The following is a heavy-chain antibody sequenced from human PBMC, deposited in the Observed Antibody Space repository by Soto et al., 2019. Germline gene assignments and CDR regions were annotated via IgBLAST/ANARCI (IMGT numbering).Heavy chain of an antibody. CDR1: DGSLNSEHYH. CDR3: VREDHGADRDYYCLDV. Sequence: QIQLQESGPGLVRPSQTLSLTCTVSDGSLNSEHYHWTWIRQAPGKGLEWIGYIHYTGSVRYNPSLQSRITMSVDTSKNLFSPNLSSVTAADTAVYFCVREDHGADRDYYCLDVWGQGTMVTVSS. CDR2: IHYTGSV. D-gene: IGHD4-17*01. V-gene: IGHV4-30-4*01. J-gene: IGHJ6*02.